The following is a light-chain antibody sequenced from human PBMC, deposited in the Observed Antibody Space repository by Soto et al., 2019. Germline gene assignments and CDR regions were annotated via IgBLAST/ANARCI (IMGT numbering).Light chain of an antibody. V-gene: IGLV2-14*01. CDR1: SSDVGGYNY. Sequence: QSALTQPASVSGSPGQSITISCTGTSSDVGGYNYVSGYQQHPGKAPKLMIFEVSNRPSGVSIRFSGSKSGNTASLTISGLQAEDEADYYCSSYTITSTVVFGGGTQLTVL. CDR2: EVS. J-gene: IGLJ2*01. CDR3: SSYTITSTVV.